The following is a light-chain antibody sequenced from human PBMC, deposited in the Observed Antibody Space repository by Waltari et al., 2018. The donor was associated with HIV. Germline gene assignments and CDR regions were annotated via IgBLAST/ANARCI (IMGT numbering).Light chain of an antibody. V-gene: IGKV1-39*01. CDR1: QSISSY. J-gene: IGKJ5*01. CDR3: QQSYSTPRIT. Sequence: DIQMTQSPSSLSASVGDRVTITCRASQSISSYLNWYQQKPGKAPKLLIYAASSLQSGVPSRFSGSGSGTDFTLTISSLQPEDFATYYCQQSYSTPRITLGQGTRLEIE. CDR2: AAS.